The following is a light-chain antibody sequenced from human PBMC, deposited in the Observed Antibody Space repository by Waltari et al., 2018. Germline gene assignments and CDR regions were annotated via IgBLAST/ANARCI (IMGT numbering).Light chain of an antibody. CDR2: DAS. CDR3: QRYDNLPVFA. CDR1: QDISNY. J-gene: IGKJ3*01. Sequence: DIQLTQSPSSLSVSVGDRVTITCRASQDISNYLNWYQQKPGKAPKLLIYDASNFEIGVPSRFSGSQSGTDFTLTINSLLPEDVATYYCQRYDNLPVFAFGPGTKVDVK. V-gene: IGKV1-33*01.